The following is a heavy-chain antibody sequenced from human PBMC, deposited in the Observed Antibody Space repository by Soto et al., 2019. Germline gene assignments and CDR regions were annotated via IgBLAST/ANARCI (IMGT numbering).Heavy chain of an antibody. CDR3: AKGLNTAMAPSFDY. CDR2: ISASGGTT. J-gene: IGHJ4*02. D-gene: IGHD5-18*01. V-gene: IGHV3-23*01. Sequence: GGSLRLSCAASGFTFSSEAMSWVRQAPGKGLEWVSVISASGGTTYYADSVKGRFTISRDNSKNTLYLQMNSLRAEDTAVYYCAKGLNTAMAPSFDYWGQGTLVTVSS. CDR1: GFTFSSEA.